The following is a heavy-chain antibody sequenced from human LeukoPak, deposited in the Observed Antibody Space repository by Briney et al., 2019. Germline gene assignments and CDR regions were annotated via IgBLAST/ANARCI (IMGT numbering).Heavy chain of an antibody. V-gene: IGHV4-59*08. CDR2: IYYSGST. Sequence: SETLSLTCTVSGGSISSYYWSWIRQPPGKGLEWIGYIYYSGSTNYNPSLKSRVTISVDTSKNQFSLKLSSVTAADTAVYYCARTSAGWLQYSWGQGTLVTVSS. J-gene: IGHJ4*02. D-gene: IGHD5-24*01. CDR1: GGSISSYY. CDR3: ARTSAGWLQYS.